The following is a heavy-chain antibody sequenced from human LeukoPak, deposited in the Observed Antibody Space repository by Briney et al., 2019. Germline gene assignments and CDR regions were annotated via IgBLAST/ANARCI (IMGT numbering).Heavy chain of an antibody. D-gene: IGHD1-14*01. Sequence: ASVKVSCKASGYTFTSYGISWVRQAPGQGLEWMGWISAYNGNTNYAQKLQGRVTMTTDTSTSTAYVELRSLRSDDTAVYYCARIPNLLGYYMDVWGKGTTVTVSS. CDR2: ISAYNGNT. CDR3: ARIPNLLGYYMDV. V-gene: IGHV1-18*01. CDR1: GYTFTSYG. J-gene: IGHJ6*03.